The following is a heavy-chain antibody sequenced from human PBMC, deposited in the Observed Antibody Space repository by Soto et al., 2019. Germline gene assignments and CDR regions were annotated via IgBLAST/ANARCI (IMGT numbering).Heavy chain of an antibody. Sequence: PGGSLRLSCAASGFTFSSYAMSWVRQAPGKGLEWVSAISGSGGSTYYADSVKGRFTISRDNSKNTLYLQMNSLRAEDTAVYYCAKGLASSSGDINYYYYGMDVWGQGTTVTVSS. J-gene: IGHJ6*02. D-gene: IGHD6-6*01. V-gene: IGHV3-23*01. CDR1: GFTFSSYA. CDR2: ISGSGGST. CDR3: AKGLASSSGDINYYYYGMDV.